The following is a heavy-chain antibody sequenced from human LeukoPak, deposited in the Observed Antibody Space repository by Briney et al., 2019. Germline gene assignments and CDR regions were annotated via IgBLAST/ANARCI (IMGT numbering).Heavy chain of an antibody. D-gene: IGHD3-16*01. CDR2: IFSSGRN. CDR1: GGSISGYY. CDR3: AREAGDYDAGGQLPTPYYFDL. Sequence: SETLSLTCNVSGGSISGYYWSWIRQPAGKGLEWMGRIFSSGRNNYNPSLKSRLMVAVDPSKNQFSLRLSSVTAADTAVYYCAREAGDYDAGGQLPTPYYFDLWGQGTLVTVSS. J-gene: IGHJ4*02. V-gene: IGHV4-4*07.